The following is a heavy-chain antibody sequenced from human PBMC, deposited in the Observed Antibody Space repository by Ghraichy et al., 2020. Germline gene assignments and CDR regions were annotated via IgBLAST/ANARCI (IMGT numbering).Heavy chain of an antibody. CDR3: ARAGYCSGGSCARTDRRVYFQH. CDR2: IYYSGST. V-gene: IGHV4-59*01. J-gene: IGHJ1*01. CDR1: GGSISSYY. D-gene: IGHD2-15*01. Sequence: SETLSLTCTVSGGSISSYYWSWIRQPPGKGLEWIGYIYYSGSTNYNPSLKSRVTISVDTSKNQFSLKLSSVTAADTAVYYCARAGYCSGGSCARTDRRVYFQHWGQGTLVTVSS.